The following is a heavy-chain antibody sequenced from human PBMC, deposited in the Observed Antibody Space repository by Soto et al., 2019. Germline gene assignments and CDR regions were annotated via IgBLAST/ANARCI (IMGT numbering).Heavy chain of an antibody. D-gene: IGHD3-3*01. CDR1: GRSLRDHS. V-gene: IGHV4-34*02. Sequence: QVQLQQWGAGLLKPSETLSLTCAVYGRSLRDHSWNWIRQSHGKGLVGIGKSSPSGDTDYCLSLESMVTMSAEASHTHFSLRLTSATAADSGVYCCARDGGHPGARSCEWLKFGYFDSWDQGVLVTVSS. CDR3: ARDGGHPGARSCEWLKFGYFDS. J-gene: IGHJ4*02. CDR2: SSPSGDT.